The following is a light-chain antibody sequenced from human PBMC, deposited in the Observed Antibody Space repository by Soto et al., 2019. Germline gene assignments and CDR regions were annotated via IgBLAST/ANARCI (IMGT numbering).Light chain of an antibody. J-gene: IGKJ4*01. CDR3: QQRNDSLS. CDR1: QSVGAH. Sequence: EVVLTQYPATLSLSPGESATLSCRASQSVGAHLAWYQQKVGQPPRLLIYAASNRASGISARFSGSGSGTDFTLTISSLEPADFAVYYCQQRNDSLSFGGGTKVEVK. CDR2: AAS. V-gene: IGKV3-11*01.